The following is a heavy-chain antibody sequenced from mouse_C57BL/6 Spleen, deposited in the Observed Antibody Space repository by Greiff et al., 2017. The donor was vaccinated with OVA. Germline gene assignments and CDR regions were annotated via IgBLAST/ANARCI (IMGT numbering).Heavy chain of an antibody. V-gene: IGHV1-55*01. J-gene: IGHJ4*01. CDR3: ARGGTVVAPYYYAMDY. CDR2: IYPGSGST. D-gene: IGHD1-1*01. CDR1: GYTFTSYW. Sequence: QVQLKQPGAELVKPGASVKMSCKASGYTFTSYWITWVKQRPGQGLEWIGDIYPGSGSTNYNEKFKSKATLTVDTSSSTAYMQLSSLTSEDSAVYYCARGGTVVAPYYYAMDYWGQGTSVTVSS.